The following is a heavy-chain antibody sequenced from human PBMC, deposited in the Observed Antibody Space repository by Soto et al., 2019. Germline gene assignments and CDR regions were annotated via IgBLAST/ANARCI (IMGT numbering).Heavy chain of an antibody. CDR1: GYSISSGYY. J-gene: IGHJ3*02. CDR2: IYHSGST. Sequence: XETLSLTCAVSGYSISSGYYWGWIRQPPGKGLEWIGSIYHSGSTYYNPSLKSRVTISVDTSKNQFSLKLSSVTAADTAVYYCARDSNLALVPEAFDIWGQGTMVTVSS. CDR3: ARDSNLALVPEAFDI. V-gene: IGHV4-38-2*02. D-gene: IGHD2-8*01.